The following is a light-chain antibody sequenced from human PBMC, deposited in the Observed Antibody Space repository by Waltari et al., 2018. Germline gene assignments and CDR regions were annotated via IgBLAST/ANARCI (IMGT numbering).Light chain of an antibody. CDR2: GAS. CDR1: QGVSSK. V-gene: IGKV3-15*01. Sequence: EIVMTQSPATLSVSPGERATLSCRASQGVSSKLAWYQQKPGQAPRLLIYGASTRATGIPARFSGSGSGTEFTLTISSLQSEDFAVYYCHQYNNWPRTFGQGTKVEIK. J-gene: IGKJ1*01. CDR3: HQYNNWPRT.